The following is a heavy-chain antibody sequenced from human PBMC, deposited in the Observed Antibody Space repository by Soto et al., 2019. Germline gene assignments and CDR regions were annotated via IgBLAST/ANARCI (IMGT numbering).Heavy chain of an antibody. CDR1: GGSISSGNYY. D-gene: IGHD3-10*01. CDR2: IYYSGST. V-gene: IGHV4-30-4*08. CDR3: ESRKSSPYFDY. J-gene: IGHJ4*02. Sequence: SETLSLTCTVSGGSISSGNYYWSWIRQHPGKGLEWIGYIYYSGSTYYNPSLKSRVTISVDTSKNQFSLKLSSVTAADTAVYYCESRKSSPYFDYWGQGTLVTDSS.